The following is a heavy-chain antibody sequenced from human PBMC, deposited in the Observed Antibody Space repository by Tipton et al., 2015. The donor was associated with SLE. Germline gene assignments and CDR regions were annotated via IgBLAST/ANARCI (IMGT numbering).Heavy chain of an antibody. CDR2: IDYSGST. Sequence: TLSLTCTVSGGSISSYYWSWIRQPPGKGLEWIGYIDYSGSTNYNLSLKSRVTISVDTSKNQFSLKLSSVTAADTAVYYCAIAESSWDAFDIWGQGTMVTVSS. CDR1: GGSISSYY. J-gene: IGHJ3*02. V-gene: IGHV4-59*01. CDR3: AIAESSWDAFDI. D-gene: IGHD2-2*01.